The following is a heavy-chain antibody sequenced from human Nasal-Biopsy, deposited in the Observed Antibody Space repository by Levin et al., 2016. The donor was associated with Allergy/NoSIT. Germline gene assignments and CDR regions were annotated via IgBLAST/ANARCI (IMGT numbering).Heavy chain of an antibody. Sequence: GESLKISCVGSGFTFSTYWMGWVRQAPGKGLEWVANINQDESAKFSVDSVKGRFTISRDNAKNSLYLQMNSLRGEDTAVYYCARGLPYYAESSGYYDYWGQGTLVSVSS. CDR3: ARGLPYYAESSGYYDY. D-gene: IGHD3-22*01. CDR2: INQDESAK. J-gene: IGHJ4*02. V-gene: IGHV3-7*03. CDR1: GFTFSTYW.